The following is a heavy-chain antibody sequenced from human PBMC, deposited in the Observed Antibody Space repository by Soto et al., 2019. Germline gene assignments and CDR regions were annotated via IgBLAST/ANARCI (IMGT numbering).Heavy chain of an antibody. Sequence: SSETLSLTCTVSGGSISSSSYYWGWIRQPPGKGLQWIGNIHYVGSPYYNPSLKSRVTISVDTSKTRFSLRLSSVTAADTAVYYCARLGLPSYGRAAYWGQGTLVTVSS. J-gene: IGHJ1*01. V-gene: IGHV4-39*01. CDR2: IHYVGSP. CDR1: GGSISSSSYY. CDR3: ARLGLPSYGRAAY. D-gene: IGHD4-17*01.